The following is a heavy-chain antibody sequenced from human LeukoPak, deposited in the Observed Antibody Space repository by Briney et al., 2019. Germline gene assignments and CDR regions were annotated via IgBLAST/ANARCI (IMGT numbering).Heavy chain of an antibody. CDR2: VRSKHYNKTT. CDR3: GRENYGMDV. CDR1: GFSFGDHA. V-gene: IGHV3-49*04. D-gene: IGHD3-16*01. Sequence: PGRSLRLSCATSGFSFGDHAMSWVRQAPGKGLGWVGFVRSKHYNKTTEYAASVKGRFTISRDDAKNIAYLQMNGLKTEDTAVYYCGRENYGMDVWGQGTTVIVSS. J-gene: IGHJ6*02.